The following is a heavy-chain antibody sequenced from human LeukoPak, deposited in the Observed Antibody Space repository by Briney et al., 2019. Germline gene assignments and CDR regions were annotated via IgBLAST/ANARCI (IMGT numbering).Heavy chain of an antibody. J-gene: IGHJ6*03. CDR1: GFTFSSYS. CDR3: AREGYSSSAYRIYYYYYYMDV. V-gene: IGHV3-21*01. Sequence: GGSLRLSCAASGFTFSSYSMNWVRQAPGKGLEWVSSISSSSSYIYYADSVKGRFTISRDNAKNSLYLQMNSLRAEDTAVYYCAREGYSSSAYRIYYYYYYMDVWGKGTTVTVSS. CDR2: ISSSSSYI. D-gene: IGHD6-6*01.